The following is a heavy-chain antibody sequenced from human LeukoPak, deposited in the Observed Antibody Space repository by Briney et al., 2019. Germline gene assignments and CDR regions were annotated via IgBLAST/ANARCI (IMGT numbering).Heavy chain of an antibody. Sequence: PSETLSLTCTVSGGSISNYYWSWLRQPPGEGLEYMGYIYSSGNTIYNPSLKSRVTISLDTSKNQFSLKLTSVTPADTAVYYCARYQWQIHHYFDYWGQGTLVTVSS. CDR3: ARYQWQIHHYFDY. J-gene: IGHJ4*02. V-gene: IGHV4-59*01. CDR1: GGSISNYY. D-gene: IGHD6-19*01. CDR2: IYSSGNT.